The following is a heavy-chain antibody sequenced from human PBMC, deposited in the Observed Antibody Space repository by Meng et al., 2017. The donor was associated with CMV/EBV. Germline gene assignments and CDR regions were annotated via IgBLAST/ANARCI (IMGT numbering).Heavy chain of an antibody. J-gene: IGHJ3*02. V-gene: IGHV3-21*06. CDR3: ARIGLYPGRMYQLNAFDI. D-gene: IGHD2-2*01. CDR1: EFTFSGYT. Sequence: GESLKTSCAASEFTFSGYTMSWVRQAPGKGMEWVSSITPNSSYILYADSMKGRVTISRDNDKDSLYLQMNSLRAEDTAVYYCARIGLYPGRMYQLNAFDIWGQGTMVTVSS. CDR2: ITPNSSYI.